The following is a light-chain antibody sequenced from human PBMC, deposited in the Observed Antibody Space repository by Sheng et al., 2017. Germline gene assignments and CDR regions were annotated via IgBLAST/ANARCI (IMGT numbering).Light chain of an antibody. V-gene: IGLV3-25*03. CDR2: RDT. CDR1: ALSRQH. CDR3: QSADESGTSVV. Sequence: SSELTQSPSLSLSPGQTARITCSGDALSRQHIYWYQQKSGQAPILVIYRDTERPSGIPGRFSGSSSGPTGTLTISGVQSEDEAVYYCQSADESGTSVVFGGGTTLTVL. J-gene: IGLJ2*01.